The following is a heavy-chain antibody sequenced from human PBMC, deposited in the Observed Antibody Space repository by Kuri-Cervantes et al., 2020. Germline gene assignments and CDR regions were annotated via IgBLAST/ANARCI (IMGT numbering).Heavy chain of an antibody. CDR1: GGTFSSYA. CDR2: IIPIFGTA. V-gene: IGHV1-69*13. CDR3: ASVLRFLEWLGGGMDV. Sequence: VKVSCKASGGTFSSYAISWVRQAPGQGLEWMGGIIPIFGTANYAQKFQGRVTITADESTSTAYMELSSLRSEDTAVYYCASVLRFLEWLGGGMDVWGQGTTVTVSS. D-gene: IGHD3-3*01. J-gene: IGHJ6*02.